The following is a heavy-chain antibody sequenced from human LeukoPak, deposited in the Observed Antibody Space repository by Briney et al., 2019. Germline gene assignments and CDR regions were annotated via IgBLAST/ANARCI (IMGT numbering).Heavy chain of an antibody. V-gene: IGHV3-23*01. Sequence: GGSLRLSCAASGFTFSSYAMSWVRQAPGKGLEWVSAISGSGDSTYYADSVKGRFTISRDNSKNTLYLQMNSLRAEDTAVYYCARVLAAAWGPSHLTDWFDPWGQGTVVTVSS. CDR2: ISGSGDST. CDR3: ARVLAAAWGPSHLTDWFDP. J-gene: IGHJ5*02. CDR1: GFTFSSYA. D-gene: IGHD6-13*01.